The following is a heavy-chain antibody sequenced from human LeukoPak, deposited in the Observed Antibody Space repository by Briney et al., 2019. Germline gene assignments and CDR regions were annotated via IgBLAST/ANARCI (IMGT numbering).Heavy chain of an antibody. CDR3: ARDLYSIAVAGGCDY. D-gene: IGHD6-19*01. CDR1: GFTFSSYA. CDR2: ISYDGSNK. V-gene: IGHV3-30*04. Sequence: PGGSLRLSCAASGFTFSSYAMHWVRQAPDKGLEGVAVISYDGSNKYYADSVKGRFTISRDNSKNTLYLQMNSLRAEDTAVYYCARDLYSIAVAGGCDYWGQGTLVTVSS. J-gene: IGHJ4*02.